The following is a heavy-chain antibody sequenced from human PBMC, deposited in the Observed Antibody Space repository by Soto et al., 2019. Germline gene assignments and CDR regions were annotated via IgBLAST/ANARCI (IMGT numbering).Heavy chain of an antibody. CDR2: IIPIFGTA. V-gene: IGHV1-69*13. D-gene: IGHD6-13*01. Sequence: SVKVSCKASGGTFSSYAIGWVRQAPGQGLEWMGGIIPIFGTANYAQKFQGRVTITADESTSTAYMELSSLRSEDTAVYYCAKLVAHAFDIWGQGTMVTVSS. CDR1: GGTFSSYA. CDR3: AKLVAHAFDI. J-gene: IGHJ3*02.